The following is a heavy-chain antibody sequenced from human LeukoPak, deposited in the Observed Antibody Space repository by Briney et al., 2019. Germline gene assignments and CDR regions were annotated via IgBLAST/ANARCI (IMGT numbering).Heavy chain of an antibody. CDR1: GFSFTNYW. CDR2: IKQDGSEK. Sequence: GGSLRLSCATSGFSFTNYWMNWVRQAPGKGLEWVARIKQDGSEKYYVDSMKGRITISRDNAKNSVYLQMNSLRVEDTAVYYCTRSPEGRPIDYWGQGTLVTVSS. J-gene: IGHJ4*02. V-gene: IGHV3-7*01. D-gene: IGHD3-10*01. CDR3: TRSPEGRPIDY.